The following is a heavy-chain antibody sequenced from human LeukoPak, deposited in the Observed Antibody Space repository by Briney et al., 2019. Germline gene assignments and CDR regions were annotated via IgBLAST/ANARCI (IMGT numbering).Heavy chain of an antibody. J-gene: IGHJ4*02. V-gene: IGHV3-48*01. Sequence: PGGSLRLSCAASGFTFSSYAMNWVRQAPGKGLEWVSYISSSSSTIYYTDSVKGRFTISRDNAKNSLYLQMNSLRAEDTAVYYCARDDWDGSGSYYNVKFDYWGQGTLVTVSS. CDR3: ARDDWDGSGSYYNVKFDY. CDR1: GFTFSSYA. CDR2: ISSSSSTI. D-gene: IGHD3-10*01.